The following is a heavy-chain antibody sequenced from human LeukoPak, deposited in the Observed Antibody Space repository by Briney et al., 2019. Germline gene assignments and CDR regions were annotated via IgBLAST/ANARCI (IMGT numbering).Heavy chain of an antibody. CDR2: IWYDGSNK. CDR1: GFTVSSYG. J-gene: IGHJ4*02. CDR3: ARDGGSGWYFDY. V-gene: IGHV3-33*01. Sequence: PGGSLRLSCAASGFTVSSYGMHWVRQAPGKGLEWVAVIWYDGSNKYYADSVKGRFTISRDNSKKTLYLQMNSLRAEDTAVYYCARDGGSGWYFDYWGQGTLVTVSS. D-gene: IGHD6-19*01.